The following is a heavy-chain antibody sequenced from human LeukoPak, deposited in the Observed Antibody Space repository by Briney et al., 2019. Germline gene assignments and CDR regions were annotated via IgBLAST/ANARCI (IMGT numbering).Heavy chain of an antibody. Sequence: ASVKVSCKASGHTFTGYYMHWVRQAPGQGLEWMGWINPNSGGTNYAQKFQGRVTVTRDTSISTAYMELSRLRSDDTAVYYCARSPPSTRRSWFDPWGQGTLVTVSS. D-gene: IGHD2-2*01. CDR3: ARSPPSTRRSWFDP. CDR2: INPNSGGT. CDR1: GHTFTGYY. J-gene: IGHJ5*02. V-gene: IGHV1-2*02.